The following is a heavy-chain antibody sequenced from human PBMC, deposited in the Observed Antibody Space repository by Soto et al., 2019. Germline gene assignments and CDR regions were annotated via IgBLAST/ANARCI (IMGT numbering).Heavy chain of an antibody. J-gene: IGHJ4*02. D-gene: IGHD4-17*01. CDR2: INHSGST. Sequence: SETLSLTSGVYGGSFSGYDWSWIRQPPGKELEWIGEINHSGSTNYNPSLKSRVTISVDTSKNQFSLKLSSVTAADTAVYYCARGRYDYGDLSQPQRVILLPSFDYWGQGTLVTVSS. V-gene: IGHV4-34*01. CDR1: GGSFSGYD. CDR3: ARGRYDYGDLSQPQRVILLPSFDY.